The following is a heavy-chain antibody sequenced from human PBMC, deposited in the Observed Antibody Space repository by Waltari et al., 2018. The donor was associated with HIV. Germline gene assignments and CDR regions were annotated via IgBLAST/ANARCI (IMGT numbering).Heavy chain of an antibody. CDR2: IWADGSHE. V-gene: IGHV3-33*02. D-gene: IGHD3-10*01. J-gene: IGHJ6*02. CDR1: VFIFRTYA. Sequence: VHLVESGGAVVQSVKSLRLTCAAAVFIFRTYAMHWVRQGTGKGLEWLSVIWADGSHESYADFAKGRFTISRDDSDNTLFLYLSSLRADDTAVYYCARDQHSATIYYGLDVWGQGTTVTVS. CDR3: ARDQHSATIYYGLDV.